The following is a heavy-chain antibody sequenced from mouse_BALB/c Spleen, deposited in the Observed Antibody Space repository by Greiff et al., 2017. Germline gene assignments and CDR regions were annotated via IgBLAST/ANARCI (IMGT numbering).Heavy chain of an antibody. D-gene: IGHD2-14*01. V-gene: IGHV5-17*02. J-gene: IGHJ3*01. CDR2: ISSGSSTI. CDR1: GFTFSSFG. Sequence: VESGGGLVQPGGSRKLSCAASGFTFSSFGMHWVRQAPEKGLEWVAYISSGSSTIYYADTVKGRFTISRDNPKNTLFLQMTSLRSEDTAMYYCARSEVRGFAYWGQGTLVTVSA. CDR3: ARSEVRGFAY.